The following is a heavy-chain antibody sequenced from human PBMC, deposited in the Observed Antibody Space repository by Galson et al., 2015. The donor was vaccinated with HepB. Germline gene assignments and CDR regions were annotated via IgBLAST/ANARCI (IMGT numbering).Heavy chain of an antibody. J-gene: IGHJ6*02. CDR3: ARRLTRGVFIEYRATYGMDV. Sequence: SLRLSCAASGFTFSSYWMHWVRQAPGKGLVWVSRISSDGSGTSYADSVKGRFTISRDNAKNTLYLQMNGLRAEDTAVYYCARRLTRGVFIEYRATYGMDVWGQGTTVTVSS. CDR1: GFTFSSYW. D-gene: IGHD3-10*01. V-gene: IGHV3-74*01. CDR2: ISSDGSGT.